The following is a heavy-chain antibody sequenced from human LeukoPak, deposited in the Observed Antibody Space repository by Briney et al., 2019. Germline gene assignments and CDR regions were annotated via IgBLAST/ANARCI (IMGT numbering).Heavy chain of an antibody. J-gene: IGHJ4*02. CDR1: GFTFNRDA. Sequence: GGSLRLSCAASGFTFNRDAMTWVRQATGKGREWVSGISGSGDRTYYADSVKGRFTISRDKSKSTMYLQMNSLRAEDTAVYYCARDTDRYYFDYWGQGTLVTVSS. CDR3: ARDTDRYYFDY. CDR2: ISGSGDRT. V-gene: IGHV3-23*01.